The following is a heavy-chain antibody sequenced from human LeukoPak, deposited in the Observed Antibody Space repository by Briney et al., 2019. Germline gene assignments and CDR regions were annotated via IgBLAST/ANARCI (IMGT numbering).Heavy chain of an antibody. V-gene: IGHV4-39*07. J-gene: IGHJ3*02. CDR3: ARDLYIDSSGYDAFDI. CDR1: GGSIRSGSYY. D-gene: IGHD3-22*01. Sequence: SETLSLTCTVSGGSIRSGSYYWGRIRQPPGKGLEWIGNIYYSGSTYYNPSLKSRATISLDTSKNQFSLKLSSVTAADTAVYYCARDLYIDSSGYDAFDIWGQGTMVTVSS. CDR2: IYYSGST.